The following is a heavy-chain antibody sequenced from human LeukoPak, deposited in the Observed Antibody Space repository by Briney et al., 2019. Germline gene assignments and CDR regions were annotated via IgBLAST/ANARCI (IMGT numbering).Heavy chain of an antibody. D-gene: IGHD2-15*01. V-gene: IGHV3-21*01. CDR3: ARVTPLSY. J-gene: IGHJ4*02. Sequence: GGSLRLSCAASGFTFSSYSMNWVRQAPGKGLEWVSSISSSGSYIYYADSVKGRFTISRDNAKNSLYLQMNSLRAEDTAVYYCARVTPLSYWGQGTLVTVSS. CDR1: GFTFSSYS. CDR2: ISSSGSYI.